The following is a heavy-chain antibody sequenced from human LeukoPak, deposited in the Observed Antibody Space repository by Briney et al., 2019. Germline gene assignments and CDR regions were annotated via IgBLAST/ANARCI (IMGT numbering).Heavy chain of an antibody. J-gene: IGHJ1*01. CDR2: IYYSRST. CDR3: ASATFYYDTSDSPGHFQH. Sequence: SETLSLTCSVSGGSITTYYWSWIRQPPGKGLEWIGYIYYSRSTNYNPSLKSRVTISVDTSKKQFFLKLSSVTAADTAVYYCASATFYYDTSDSPGHFQHWGQGTLVTVSS. CDR1: GGSITTYY. D-gene: IGHD3-22*01. V-gene: IGHV4-59*08.